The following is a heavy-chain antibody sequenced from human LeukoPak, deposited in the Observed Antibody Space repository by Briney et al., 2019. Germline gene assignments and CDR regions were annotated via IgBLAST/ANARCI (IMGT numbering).Heavy chain of an antibody. J-gene: IGHJ4*02. CDR3: ARGGSIAVAGTYFDY. CDR2: INPNSGGT. V-gene: IGHV1-2*04. D-gene: IGHD6-19*01. CDR1: GYTFTGYY. Sequence: ASVKVSCKASGYTFTGYYMHWVRQAPGQGLEWMGWINPNSGGTNYAQKFQGWVTMTRDTSISTAYMELSRLRSDDTAVYYCARGGSIAVAGTYFDYGGQGTLVTVPS.